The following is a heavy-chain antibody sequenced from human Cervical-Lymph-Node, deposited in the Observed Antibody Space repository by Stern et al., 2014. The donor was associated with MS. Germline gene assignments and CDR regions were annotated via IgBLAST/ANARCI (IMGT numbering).Heavy chain of an antibody. CDR3: ARERKVERSARVFVSFDV. CDR1: GASFTDNY. D-gene: IGHD1-1*01. Sequence: QVQLQQWGAGLLRPSETLSLTCAVHGASFTDNYWSWIRQTPGKGLEWIGEINHSGKTHHNPSLMSRVTLSVATSKNQSSLKLNSVTAADTAVYYCARERKVERSARVFVSFDVWGQGTLLTVSS. J-gene: IGHJ3*01. CDR2: INHSGKT. V-gene: IGHV4-34*01.